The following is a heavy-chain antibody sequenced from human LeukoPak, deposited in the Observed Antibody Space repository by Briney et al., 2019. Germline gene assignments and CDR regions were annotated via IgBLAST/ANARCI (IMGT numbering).Heavy chain of an antibody. D-gene: IGHD1-1*01. J-gene: IGHJ4*02. V-gene: IGHV3-48*03. CDR1: GFTFSSYE. CDR2: ISSSTGTV. CDR3: ARDPTALQKWDDFTLDY. Sequence: PGGSLRLSCEASGFTFSSYEMNWVREAPGKGPEWVAWISSSTGTVYYADSVKGRFTISRDNAKNSLYLQMNSLRAEDTAVYYCARDPTALQKWDDFTLDYWGQGALVTVSS.